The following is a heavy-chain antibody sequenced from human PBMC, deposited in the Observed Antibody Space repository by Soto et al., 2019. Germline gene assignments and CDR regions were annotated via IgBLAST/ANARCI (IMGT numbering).Heavy chain of an antibody. Sequence: SETLSLTCTVSGGSISSGGYYWSWIRQHPGKGLEWIGYIYYSGSTYYNPSLKSRVTISVDTSKNQFSLKLSSVTAADTAVYYCARESYSSSPSFDYWGQGALVTVSS. V-gene: IGHV4-31*03. D-gene: IGHD6-13*01. CDR2: IYYSGST. J-gene: IGHJ4*02. CDR3: ARESYSSSPSFDY. CDR1: GGSISSGGYY.